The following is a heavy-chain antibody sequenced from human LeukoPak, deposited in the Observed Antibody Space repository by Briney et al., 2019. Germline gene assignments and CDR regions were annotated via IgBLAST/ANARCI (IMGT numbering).Heavy chain of an antibody. CDR1: GFTFTSHW. D-gene: IGHD5-24*01. V-gene: IGHV3-53*01. J-gene: IGHJ4*02. CDR3: ARGGQWLQFDY. CDR2: LYSGGST. Sequence: PGGSLRLSCAASGFTFTSHWMHWVRQAPGKGLEWVSVLYSGGSTYYADSVKGRFTISRDNSKNTLYLQMNSLRAEDTAVYYCARGGQWLQFDYWGQGTLVTVSS.